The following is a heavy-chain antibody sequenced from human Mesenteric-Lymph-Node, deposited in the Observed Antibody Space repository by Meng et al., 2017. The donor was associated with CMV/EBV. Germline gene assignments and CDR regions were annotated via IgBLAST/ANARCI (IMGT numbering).Heavy chain of an antibody. J-gene: IGHJ5*02. V-gene: IGHV4-31*02. CDR3: ARDKYLASMGVTWFDP. D-gene: IGHD2-21*02. CDR2: IYYSGRT. Sequence: SISTGGYYWNWIRQHPVKGLEWIGYIYYSGRTYYNPSLKSRVTISVDTSKNQFSLKLSSVTAADTAVYYCARDKYLASMGVTWFDPWGQGTLVTVSS. CDR1: SISTGGYY.